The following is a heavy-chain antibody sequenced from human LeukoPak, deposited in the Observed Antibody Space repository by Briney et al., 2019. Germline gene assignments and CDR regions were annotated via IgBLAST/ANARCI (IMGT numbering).Heavy chain of an antibody. CDR1: GFTFSSYA. D-gene: IGHD2-15*01. CDR3: ARRPSLDYGMDV. J-gene: IGHJ6*02. Sequence: GGSLRLSCAASGFTFSSYAMHWVRQAPGKGLEWVAVISYDGSNKYYADSVKGRFTISRDNSKNTLYLQMNSLRAEDTAVYYCARRPSLDYGMDVWGQGTTVTVSS. CDR2: ISYDGSNK. V-gene: IGHV3-30*04.